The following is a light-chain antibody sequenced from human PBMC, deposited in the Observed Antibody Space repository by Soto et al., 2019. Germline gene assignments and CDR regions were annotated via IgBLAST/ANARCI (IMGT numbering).Light chain of an antibody. V-gene: IGKV3D-15*01. J-gene: IGKJ4*01. CDR1: QSISSN. CDR3: QQYNDSPLT. Sequence: EIVMTQSPATLSVSPGERATLSCRASQSISSNLAWYHQKPVQPPRLLIYGASTRATGIPARFSGSGAGTEFTITISRLQAEDVAFYYCQQYNDSPLTFGGGTKVEIK. CDR2: GAS.